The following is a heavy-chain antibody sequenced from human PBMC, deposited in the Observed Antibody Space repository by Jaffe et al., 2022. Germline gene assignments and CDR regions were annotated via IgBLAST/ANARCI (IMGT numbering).Heavy chain of an antibody. J-gene: IGHJ4*02. CDR2: INPNSGGT. CDR1: GYTFTGYY. CDR3: ARDPGPLLWFGESFDY. V-gene: IGHV1-2*02. D-gene: IGHD3-10*01. Sequence: QVQLVQSGAEVKKPGASVKVSCKASGYTFTGYYMHWVRQAPGQGLEWMGWINPNSGGTNYAQKFQGRVTMTRDTSISTAYMELSRLRSDDTAVYYCARDPGPLLWFGESFDYWGQGTLVTVSS.